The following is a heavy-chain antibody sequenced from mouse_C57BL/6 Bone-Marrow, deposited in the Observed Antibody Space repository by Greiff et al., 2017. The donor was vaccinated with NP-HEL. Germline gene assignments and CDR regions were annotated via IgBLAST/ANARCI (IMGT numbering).Heavy chain of an antibody. V-gene: IGHV5-4*01. CDR3: ARDPYGSSPDY. CDR2: ISDGGSYT. CDR1: GFTFSSYA. J-gene: IGHJ2*01. D-gene: IGHD1-1*01. Sequence: EVKLVESGGGLVKPGGSLKLSCAASGFTFSSYAMSWVRQTPEKRLEWVGTISDGGSYTYYPDNVKGRFTISRDNAKNNLYLQMSHLKSEDTAMYYCARDPYGSSPDYWGQGTTLTVSS.